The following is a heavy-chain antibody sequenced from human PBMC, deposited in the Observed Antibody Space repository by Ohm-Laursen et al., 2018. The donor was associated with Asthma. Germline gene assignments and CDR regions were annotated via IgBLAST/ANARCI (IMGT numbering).Heavy chain of an antibody. J-gene: IGHJ4*02. CDR1: GFTFSSYW. Sequence: GSLRLSCAASGFTFSSYWMSWVRQAPGKGLEWVANIKQDGSEKYYADSVKGRFTISRDNAKNSLYLQMNSLRAEDTALYYCAKDFSTAAGTGIFDYWGQGTLVTVSS. V-gene: IGHV3-7*05. D-gene: IGHD6-13*01. CDR2: IKQDGSEK. CDR3: AKDFSTAAGTGIFDY.